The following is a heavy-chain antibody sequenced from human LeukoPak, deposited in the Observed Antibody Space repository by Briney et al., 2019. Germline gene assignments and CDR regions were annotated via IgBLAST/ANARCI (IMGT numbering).Heavy chain of an antibody. CDR3: AREAMVVTPGSAFDI. CDR1: GYTFTSYG. J-gene: IGHJ3*02. V-gene: IGHV1-18*01. Sequence: ASVKVSCKASGYTFTSYGISWVRQAPGQGLEWMGWISAYNGNTNYAQKLQGRVTMTTDTSTSTAYMELRSLRSDDTAVYCCAREAMVVTPGSAFDIWGQGTTVTVSS. D-gene: IGHD4-23*01. CDR2: ISAYNGNT.